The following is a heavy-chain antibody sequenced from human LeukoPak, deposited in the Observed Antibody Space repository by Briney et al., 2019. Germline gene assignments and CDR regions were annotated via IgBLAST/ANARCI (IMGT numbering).Heavy chain of an antibody. CDR1: GYTFTSYY. J-gene: IGHJ1*01. Sequence: GASVKVSCKASGYTFTSYYMHWVRQAPGQGLEWMGIINPSGGSTSYAQKFQGRVTITADKSTSTAYMELSSLRSEDTAVYYCASGSASWMDAEYFQHWGQGTPVTVSS. CDR3: ASGSASWMDAEYFQH. V-gene: IGHV1-46*01. CDR2: INPSGGST. D-gene: IGHD2-2*01.